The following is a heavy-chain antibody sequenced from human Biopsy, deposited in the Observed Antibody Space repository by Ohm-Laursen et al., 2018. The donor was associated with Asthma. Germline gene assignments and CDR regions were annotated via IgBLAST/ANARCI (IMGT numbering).Heavy chain of an antibody. J-gene: IGHJ4*02. V-gene: IGHV1-69*01. D-gene: IGHD2-2*01. CDR1: GGTFNTYV. CDR3: ARKAGSCISRTCYSLDF. Sequence: SSVKVSCKSLGGTFNTYVIGRVRQAPGQGLEWMGGINSVFGTTTYPQKFQDRVTITADDSTSTVYMELSRLRSEDTAVYYCARKAGSCISRTCYSLDFWGQGTLVTVSS. CDR2: INSVFGTT.